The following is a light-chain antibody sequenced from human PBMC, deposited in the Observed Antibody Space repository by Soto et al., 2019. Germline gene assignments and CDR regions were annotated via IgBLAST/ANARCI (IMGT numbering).Light chain of an antibody. J-gene: IGKJ2*01. CDR3: QQYNPYSST. CDR2: KAS. CDR1: QSISSW. V-gene: IGKV1-5*03. Sequence: DIQMTQSPSTLSASVGDRVTITCRASQSISSWLAWFQQKPGKAPKLLIYKASSLQSGVPSRFSGSESGTEFNLTISSLQPDDFATYYCQQYNPYSSTCGQGTKLEIK.